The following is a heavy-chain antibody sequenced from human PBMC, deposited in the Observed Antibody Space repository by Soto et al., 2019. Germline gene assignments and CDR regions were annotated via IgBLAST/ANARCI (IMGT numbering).Heavy chain of an antibody. CDR1: GFTFSSYG. CDR3: ARGLYSSGWYLLVY. CDR2: IWYDGSNK. V-gene: IGHV3-33*01. J-gene: IGHJ4*02. D-gene: IGHD6-19*01. Sequence: QVQLVESGGGVVQPGRSLRLSCAASGFTFSSYGMHWVRQAPGKGLEWVAVIWYDGSNKYYADSVKGRFTISRDNSKNTLYLQMNSLRAEDTAVYYCARGLYSSGWYLLVYWGQGTLVTVSS.